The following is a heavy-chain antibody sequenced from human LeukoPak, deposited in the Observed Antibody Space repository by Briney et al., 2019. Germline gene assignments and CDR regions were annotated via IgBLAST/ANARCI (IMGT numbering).Heavy chain of an antibody. V-gene: IGHV4-61*02. CDR2: IYTSGST. CDR1: GGSISSGSYY. J-gene: IGHJ4*02. CDR3: ARDCYDFWSGCGFDY. D-gene: IGHD3-3*01. Sequence: TLTLTCTVSGGSISSGSYYWRWLRQPAGMGLEWFGRIYTSGSTNYNPSLKRRITISVDTSKNQLSLKLSSVTAADTAVYYCARDCYDFWSGCGFDYWGEGTLVTASS.